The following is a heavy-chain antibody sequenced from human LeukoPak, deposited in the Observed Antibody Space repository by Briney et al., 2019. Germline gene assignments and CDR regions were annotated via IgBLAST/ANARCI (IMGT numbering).Heavy chain of an antibody. CDR2: IRYDGSNK. D-gene: IGHD3-22*01. CDR1: GFTFSSYG. V-gene: IGHV3-30*02. CDR3: ARDSEKSQTYYYDSSGYAPVDY. Sequence: GGSLRLSCAASGFTFSSYGMHWVRQAPGKGLEWVAFIRYDGSNKDYSDSVKGRFTISRDNAKNSLYLQMNSLRAEDTAVYYCARDSEKSQTYYYDSSGYAPVDYWGQGTLVTVSS. J-gene: IGHJ4*02.